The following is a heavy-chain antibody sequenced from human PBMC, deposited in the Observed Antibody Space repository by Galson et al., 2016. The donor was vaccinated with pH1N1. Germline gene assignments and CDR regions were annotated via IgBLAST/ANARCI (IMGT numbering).Heavy chain of an antibody. Sequence: SCKASGYSFTDYYVHWIRQAPGQGLEWMAIIKPTGGDTTYAQNFQGRVFVTRDTSTSTVYMEVARLRAEERAVYYCAKAPYSNYHYYYFNFWGQGPLVTVSS. CDR2: IKPTGGDT. CDR3: AKAPYSNYHYYYFNF. D-gene: IGHD4-11*01. CDR1: GYSFTDYY. V-gene: IGHV1-46*01. J-gene: IGHJ4*02.